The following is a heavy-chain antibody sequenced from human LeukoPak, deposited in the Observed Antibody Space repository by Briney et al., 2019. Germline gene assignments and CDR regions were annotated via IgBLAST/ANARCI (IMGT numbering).Heavy chain of an antibody. CDR3: ARRSSFEFGEFGAFDP. J-gene: IGHJ5*02. CDR1: GYSFTSYW. D-gene: IGHD3-10*01. Sequence: GESLKISCKGSGYSFTSYWIGWVRQMPGKGLEWMGIIYPGDSDTRYSPSFQGQVTISADKSISTAYLQWSSLKASDTAMYYCARRSSFEFGEFGAFDPWGQGALVTVSS. CDR2: IYPGDSDT. V-gene: IGHV5-51*01.